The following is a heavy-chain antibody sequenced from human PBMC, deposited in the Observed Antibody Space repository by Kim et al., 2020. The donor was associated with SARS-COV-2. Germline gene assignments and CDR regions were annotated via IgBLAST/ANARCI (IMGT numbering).Heavy chain of an antibody. CDR2: ISYDGSNK. V-gene: IGHV3-30*04. CDR1: GFTFSSYA. D-gene: IGHD3-10*01. Sequence: GGSLRLSCAASGFTFSSYAMHWVRQAPGKGLEWVAVISYDGSNKYYADSVKGRFTISRDNSKNTLYLQMNSLRAEDTAVYYCARDGKVLLWFGESTEGWFDPWGQGTLVTVSS. CDR3: ARDGKVLLWFGESTEGWFDP. J-gene: IGHJ5*02.